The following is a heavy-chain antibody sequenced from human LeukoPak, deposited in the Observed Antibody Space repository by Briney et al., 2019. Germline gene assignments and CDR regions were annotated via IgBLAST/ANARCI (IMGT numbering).Heavy chain of an antibody. Sequence: PGGSLRLSCAASGFTVSSNYMSWVRQAPGKGLEWVAVISYDGSSKYYADSVKGRFTISRDNSKNTLYLQMNSLRAEDTAVYYCARIYSSSWSVYYYYYYGMDVWGQGTTVTVSS. CDR1: GFTVSSNY. V-gene: IGHV3-30*03. J-gene: IGHJ6*02. D-gene: IGHD6-13*01. CDR2: ISYDGSSK. CDR3: ARIYSSSWSVYYYYYYGMDV.